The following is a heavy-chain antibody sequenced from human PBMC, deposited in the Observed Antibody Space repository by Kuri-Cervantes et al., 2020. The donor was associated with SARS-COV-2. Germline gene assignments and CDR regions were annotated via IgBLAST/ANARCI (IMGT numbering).Heavy chain of an antibody. CDR3: ARRYYDSSGYWEYFDY. CDR1: GFTFSGYN. D-gene: IGHD3-22*01. CDR2: ISGDSGIT. Sequence: GESLKISCTASGFTFSGYNMNWVRQAPGKGLEWVSTISGDSGITYSADSVKGRFTISRDSSKKTVHLQMNRLRPEDTAVYFCARRYYDSSGYWEYFDYWGQGTLVTVSS. V-gene: IGHV3-23*01. J-gene: IGHJ4*02.